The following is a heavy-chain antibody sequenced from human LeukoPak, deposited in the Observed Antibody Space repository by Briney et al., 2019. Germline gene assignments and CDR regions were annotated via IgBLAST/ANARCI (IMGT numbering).Heavy chain of an antibody. V-gene: IGHV1-18*01. Sequence: GSVKVSCKASGYTFTSYGISWVRQAPGQGLEWMGWISAYNGNTNYAQKLQGRVTMTTDTSTSTAYMELRSLRSDDTAVYYCARDLKGYCSSTRCSDAFDIWGQGTMVTVSS. CDR1: GYTFTSYG. D-gene: IGHD2-2*01. CDR2: ISAYNGNT. CDR3: ARDLKGYCSSTRCSDAFDI. J-gene: IGHJ3*02.